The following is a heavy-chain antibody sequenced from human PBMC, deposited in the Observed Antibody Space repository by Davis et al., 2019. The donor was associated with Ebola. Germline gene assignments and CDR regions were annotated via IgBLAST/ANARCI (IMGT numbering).Heavy chain of an antibody. J-gene: IGHJ6*02. Sequence: GGSLRLSCAASGFTFSSYAMHWVRQAPGKGLEWVSSISSSSSYIYYADSVKGRFTISRDNAKNSLYLQMNSLRAEDTAVYYCARDGGSWSYYYYGMDVWGQGTTVTVSS. D-gene: IGHD2-15*01. CDR1: GFTFSSYA. V-gene: IGHV3-21*01. CDR3: ARDGGSWSYYYYGMDV. CDR2: ISSSSSYI.